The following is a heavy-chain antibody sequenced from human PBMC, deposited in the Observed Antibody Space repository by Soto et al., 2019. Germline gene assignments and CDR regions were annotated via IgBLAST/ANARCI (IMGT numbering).Heavy chain of an antibody. J-gene: IGHJ4*02. CDR1: GYTFTGYY. CDR2: INPNSGGT. Sequence: ASVKVSCKSSGYTFTGYYIHWVRQAPGQGLEWMGWINPNSGGTNYAQKFQGRVTMTRDTSISTAYMELSRLRSDDTAVYYCARSVGSYDSSGYYFDYWGQGALVTVSS. D-gene: IGHD3-22*01. CDR3: ARSVGSYDSSGYYFDY. V-gene: IGHV1-2*02.